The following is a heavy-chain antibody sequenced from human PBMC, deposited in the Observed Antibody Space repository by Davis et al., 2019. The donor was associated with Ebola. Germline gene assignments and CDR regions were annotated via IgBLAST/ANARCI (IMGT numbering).Heavy chain of an antibody. CDR1: GFTFSSYG. J-gene: IGHJ4*02. Sequence: HTGGSLRLSCAASGFTFSSYGMHWVRQAPGKGLVWVSRINSDGSSTSYADSVKGRFTISRDNAKNTLYLQMNSLRAEDTAVYYCARVAIFGVVPFWGQGTLVTVSS. CDR3: ARVAIFGVVPF. V-gene: IGHV3-74*01. CDR2: INSDGSST. D-gene: IGHD3-3*01.